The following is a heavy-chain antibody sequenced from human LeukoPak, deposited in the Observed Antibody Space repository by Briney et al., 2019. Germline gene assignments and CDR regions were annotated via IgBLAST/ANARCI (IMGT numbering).Heavy chain of an antibody. CDR1: GDSISTSNNY. CDR3: ARPSRLLGTTVFPWFDP. Sequence: SETLSLTCTVSGDSISTSNNYWGWVRQPPGERLEWLGSIYYSGRTYYNPSLKSRVTVSVDTSKNQFSLNLYSVTAADTAVYYCARPSRLLGTTVFPWFDPWGQGTLVTVSS. CDR2: IYYSGRT. D-gene: IGHD1-7*01. J-gene: IGHJ5*02. V-gene: IGHV4-39*01.